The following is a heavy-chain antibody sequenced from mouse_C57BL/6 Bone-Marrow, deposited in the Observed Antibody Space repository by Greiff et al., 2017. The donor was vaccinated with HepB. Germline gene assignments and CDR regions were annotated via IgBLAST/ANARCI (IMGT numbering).Heavy chain of an antibody. CDR1: GFTFSSYG. CDR3: ARSGLLPPFAY. CDR2: ISSGGSYT. D-gene: IGHD2-3*01. V-gene: IGHV5-6*01. Sequence: EVKLMESGGDLVKPGGSLKLSCAASGFTFSSYGMSWVRQTPDKRLEWVATISSGGSYTYYPDSVKGRFTISRDNAKITLYLQMSSLKSEDTAMYYCARSGLLPPFAYWGQGTLVTVSA. J-gene: IGHJ3*01.